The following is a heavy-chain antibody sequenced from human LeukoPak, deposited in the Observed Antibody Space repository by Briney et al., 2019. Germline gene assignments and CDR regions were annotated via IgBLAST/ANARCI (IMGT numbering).Heavy chain of an antibody. CDR3: AREVTGPPTYYYYLMDV. D-gene: IGHD2-8*02. J-gene: IGHJ6*03. CDR2: VHASGGD. CDR1: RDSISGYF. V-gene: IGHV4-4*07. Sequence: SETLSLTCTVSRDSISGYFWSWVRQPAGKGLEWIGRVHASGGDNYTPSLRSRVSMSLDTSKNQFFLKLTSVTAADTAIYYCAREVTGPPTYYYYLMDVWGNGTTVTVSS.